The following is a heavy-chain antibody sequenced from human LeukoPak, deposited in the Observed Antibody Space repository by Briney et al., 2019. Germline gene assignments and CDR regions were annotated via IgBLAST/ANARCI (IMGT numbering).Heavy chain of an antibody. CDR2: ISADGGST. J-gene: IGHJ4*02. V-gene: IGHV3-43*02. CDR1: GIHFADYA. Sequence: PGGSLRLSCVVSGIHFADYAMHWVRQPPEKGLEWVSLISADGGSTFSADSVKGRFSISRDNSKNSLYLQMNSLRSEDTAMYYCAKESGKFDYWGQGTLVAVSS. CDR3: AKESGKFDY.